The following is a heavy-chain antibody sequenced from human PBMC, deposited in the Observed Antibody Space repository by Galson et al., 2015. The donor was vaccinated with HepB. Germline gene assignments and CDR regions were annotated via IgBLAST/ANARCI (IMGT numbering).Heavy chain of an antibody. J-gene: IGHJ4*02. CDR2: IIPIFGTA. CDR3: ARDGNSSGWDVWPPFY. Sequence: SVKVSCKASGGTFSSYAISWVGQAPGQGLEWMGGIIPIFGTANYAQKFQGRVTITADESTSTAYMELSSLRSEDTAVYYCARDGNSSGWDVWPPFYWGQGTLVTVSS. CDR1: GGTFSSYA. D-gene: IGHD6-19*01. V-gene: IGHV1-69*13.